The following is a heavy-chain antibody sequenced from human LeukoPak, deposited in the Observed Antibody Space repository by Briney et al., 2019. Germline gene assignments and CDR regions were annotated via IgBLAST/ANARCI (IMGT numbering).Heavy chain of an antibody. D-gene: IGHD2-2*01. V-gene: IGHV3-15*01. J-gene: IGHJ6*03. Sequence: SGGSLRLSCAASGFTFSNAWMSWVRQAPGKGMEWVGRIKSKTDGGTTDYAAPVKGRFTISRDDSKNTLYLQMNSLKTEDTAVYYCTTGGCSSTSCYASGDYSCYYYYYMDVWGKGTTVTVSS. CDR2: IKSKTDGGTT. CDR1: GFTFSNAW. CDR3: TTGGCSSTSCYASGDYSCYYYYYMDV.